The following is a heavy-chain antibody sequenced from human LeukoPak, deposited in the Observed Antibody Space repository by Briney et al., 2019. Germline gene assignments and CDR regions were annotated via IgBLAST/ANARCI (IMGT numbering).Heavy chain of an antibody. J-gene: IGHJ4*02. D-gene: IGHD5-24*01. Sequence: GGSLTLSCAASGFTFSNSAMTWVRQAPGKGLEWVSTISDSGGGTYYADSVKGRFTISRDNSKNTLYLQMNSLRAGDTAIYYCAKSTAMATTLFAYWGQGALVTVSS. V-gene: IGHV3-23*01. CDR1: GFTFSNSA. CDR3: AKSTAMATTLFAY. CDR2: ISDSGGGT.